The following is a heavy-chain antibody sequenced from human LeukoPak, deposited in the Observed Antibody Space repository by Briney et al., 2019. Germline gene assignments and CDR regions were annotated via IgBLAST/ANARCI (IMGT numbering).Heavy chain of an antibody. J-gene: IGHJ4*02. CDR3: ARVGDIVVVPAEDY. D-gene: IGHD2-2*01. V-gene: IGHV3-21*01. CDR1: GFTFSSYS. Sequence: PGGSLRLSCAASGFTFSSYSMNWVRQAPGKGREWVSSISSSSSYIYYADSVKGRFTISRDNAKNSLYLQMNSLRAEDTAVYYCARVGDIVVVPAEDYWGQGTLVTVSS. CDR2: ISSSSSYI.